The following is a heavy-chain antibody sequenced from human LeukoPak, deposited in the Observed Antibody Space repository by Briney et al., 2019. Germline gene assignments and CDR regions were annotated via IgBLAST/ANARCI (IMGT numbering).Heavy chain of an antibody. CDR3: ARRRDFIDY. CDR1: GFPFSDYS. D-gene: IGHD3/OR15-3a*01. V-gene: IGHV3-48*04. Sequence: GGSLRLSCAASGFPFSDYSMNWVRQAPGKGLEWISYVGISSGNTKYADSVKGRFTISGDSAKNSVFLQMNSLRVEDTAVYYCARRRDFIDYWGQGTLVTVSS. CDR2: VGISSGNT. J-gene: IGHJ4*02.